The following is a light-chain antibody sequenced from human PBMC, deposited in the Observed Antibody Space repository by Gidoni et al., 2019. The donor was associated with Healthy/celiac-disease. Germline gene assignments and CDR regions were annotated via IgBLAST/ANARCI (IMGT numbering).Light chain of an antibody. CDR1: SSNIGAGYD. V-gene: IGLV1-40*01. CDR2: GNS. CDR3: QSYDSSLSAYVV. Sequence: QSVLTLPPSVSGAPGQRVTISCTGCSSNIGAGYDVHWYPQLPGTAPKPLIYGNSNRPSGVPDRFSGSKSGTSASLAITGLQAEDEADYYCQSYDSSLSAYVVFGGGTKLTVL. J-gene: IGLJ2*01.